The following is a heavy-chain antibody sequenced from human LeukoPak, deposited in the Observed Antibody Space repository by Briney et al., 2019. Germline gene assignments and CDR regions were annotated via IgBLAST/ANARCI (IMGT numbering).Heavy chain of an antibody. D-gene: IGHD2-15*01. CDR3: ARDGVVAAPYYYYYYMDV. CDR1: GGSISSYY. Sequence: SETLSLTCTVSGGSISSYYWSWIRQPAGKGLEWIGRIYTSGSTNYNPSLKSRVTMSVDTSKNQFSLKLSSVTAAGTAVYYCARDGVVAAPYYYYYYMDVWGKGTTVTVSS. V-gene: IGHV4-4*07. CDR2: IYTSGST. J-gene: IGHJ6*03.